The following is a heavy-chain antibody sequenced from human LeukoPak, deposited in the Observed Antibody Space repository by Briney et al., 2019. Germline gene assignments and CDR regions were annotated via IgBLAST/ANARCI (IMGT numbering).Heavy chain of an antibody. V-gene: IGHV1-2*02. J-gene: IGHJ4*02. D-gene: IGHD2-2*01. CDR1: GYTFTGYY. CDR2: INPNSGGT. Sequence: ASVKVSCKASGYTFTGYYMHWVRQAPGQGLEWMGWINPNSGGTNYAQKFQGRVTMTRDTSISTAYMELSRLRSDDTAVYYCARGMRCSSTSCHPLRYWGQGTLVTVSS. CDR3: ARGMRCSSTSCHPLRY.